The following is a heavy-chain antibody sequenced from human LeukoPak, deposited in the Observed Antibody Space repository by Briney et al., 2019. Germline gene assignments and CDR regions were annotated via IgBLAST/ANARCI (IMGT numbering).Heavy chain of an antibody. CDR2: IKSKTDGGTT. CDR1: GFTFSNAW. CDR3: TTGVEYSSSWYDDY. J-gene: IGHJ4*02. V-gene: IGHV3-15*01. D-gene: IGHD6-13*01. Sequence: PGGSLRLSCAASGFTFSNAWMSWVRQAPGKGLEWVGRIKSKTDGGTTDYAAPVKGRFTISRDDSKNTLYLQMNSLKTEDTAVYYCTTGVEYSSSWYDDYWGQGTLVTVSS.